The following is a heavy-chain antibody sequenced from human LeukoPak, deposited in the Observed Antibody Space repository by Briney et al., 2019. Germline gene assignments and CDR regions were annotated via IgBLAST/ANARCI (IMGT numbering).Heavy chain of an antibody. CDR1: GFTFSSYN. J-gene: IGHJ4*02. CDR2: IINPSGTI. D-gene: IGHD6-19*01. Sequence: PGGTLTLSCAASGFTFSSYNMNWVGRAPRKGLEEVSYIINPSGTIYYADSVKGRFTVSRDNAKNSLSLHMNTLRAADTAVYYCSIDERAGSGWSFVYWGQGTLVTVSS. CDR3: SIDERAGSGWSFVY. V-gene: IGHV3-48*01.